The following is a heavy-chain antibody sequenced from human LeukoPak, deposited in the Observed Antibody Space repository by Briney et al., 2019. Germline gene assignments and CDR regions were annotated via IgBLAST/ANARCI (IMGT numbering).Heavy chain of an antibody. V-gene: IGHV3-74*01. CDR3: ARGDYFDY. CDR2: INSDGSST. CDR1: GFTFTNAW. J-gene: IGHJ4*02. Sequence: GGSLRLSCAASGFTFTNAWMSWVRQAPGKGLVWVSRINSDGSSTSYADSVKGRFTISRDNARNTLYLQMNSLRAEDTAVYYCARGDYFDYWGQGTLVTVSS.